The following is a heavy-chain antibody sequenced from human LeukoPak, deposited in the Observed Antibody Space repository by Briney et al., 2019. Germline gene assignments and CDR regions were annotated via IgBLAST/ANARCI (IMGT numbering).Heavy chain of an antibody. Sequence: SETLSLTCTVSGGSISSYYWSRIRQPPGKGLEWIGYIYYSGSTNYNPSLKSRVTISVDTSKNQSSLKLSSVTAADTAVYYCARHREQLVPLYYYGMDVWGQGTTVTVSS. D-gene: IGHD6-13*01. CDR3: ARHREQLVPLYYYGMDV. V-gene: IGHV4-59*08. CDR2: IYYSGST. J-gene: IGHJ6*02. CDR1: GGSISSYY.